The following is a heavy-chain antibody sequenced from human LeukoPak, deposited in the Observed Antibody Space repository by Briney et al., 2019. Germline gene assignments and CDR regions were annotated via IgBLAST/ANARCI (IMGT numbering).Heavy chain of an antibody. CDR2: ISYDATNE. CDR3: VRDFASGSYYNLFDY. CDR1: GFTFNFFS. J-gene: IGHJ4*02. Sequence: GGSLRLSCAAPGFTFNFFSMYWVRQSPGKGLEWVAVISYDATNEYYADSVKGRFTISRDDSKSTLYLQMNSLRAEDTAVYYCVRDFASGSYYNLFDYWGQGTLVTVSS. D-gene: IGHD3-10*01. V-gene: IGHV3-30*04.